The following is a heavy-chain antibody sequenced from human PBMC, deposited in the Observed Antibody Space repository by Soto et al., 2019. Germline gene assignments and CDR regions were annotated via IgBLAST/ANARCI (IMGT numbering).Heavy chain of an antibody. CDR2: IVVGSGNT. D-gene: IGHD1-20*01. J-gene: IGHJ4*02. Sequence: SVKVSCKAAGFTVTSSAVQWGRQARRQRLEWIGWIVVGSGNTNYAQKFQERVTITRDMSTSTAYMELNSLRSEDTAVYYCAAEHRSQAKYKHRAFDYCGQGTLVTVSS. V-gene: IGHV1-58*01. CDR3: AAEHRSQAKYKHRAFDY. CDR1: GFTVTSSA.